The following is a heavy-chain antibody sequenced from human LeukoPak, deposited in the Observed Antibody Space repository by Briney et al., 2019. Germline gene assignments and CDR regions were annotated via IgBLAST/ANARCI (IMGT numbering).Heavy chain of an antibody. V-gene: IGHV3-23*01. CDR3: ATRGCSGSTCHYFDF. J-gene: IGHJ4*02. CDR1: GFTFSTYA. Sequence: GGSLRLSCAASGFTFSTYAMSWVRQAPGKGLESISAISRRGDTTYYADSVKGRFTISRDNSKNTLYLQMNSLRAEDTAVYYCATRGCSGSTCHYFDFWGQGTLVTVSS. CDR2: ISRRGDTT. D-gene: IGHD2-15*01.